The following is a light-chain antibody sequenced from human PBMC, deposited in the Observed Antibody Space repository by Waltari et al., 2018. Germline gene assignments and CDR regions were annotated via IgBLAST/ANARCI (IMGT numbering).Light chain of an antibody. CDR3: QQSYSTPWT. CDR1: QSVSSSS. CDR2: AAS. Sequence: TQSPGTLSLSPGERATLSCRASQSVSSSSLAWYQQKPGKAPKLLIYAASSLQSGVPSRFSGSGSGTDFTLTISSLQPEDFATYYCQQSYSTPWTFGQGTKVEIK. V-gene: IGKV1-39*01. J-gene: IGKJ1*01.